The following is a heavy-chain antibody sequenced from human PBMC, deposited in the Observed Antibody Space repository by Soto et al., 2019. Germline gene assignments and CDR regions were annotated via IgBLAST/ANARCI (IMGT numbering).Heavy chain of an antibody. J-gene: IGHJ4*02. Sequence: QVQLQESGPGLVKPSQTLSLTCTVSGGSISSGGYYWSWIRQHPGKGLEWIGYIYYSGSTYYNPSLKSRVTMSVDTSTNQFSRKLSPVTAADTAVYCCARWPQLEPRFDYWGQGTLVTVSS. CDR3: ARWPQLEPRFDY. CDR2: IYYSGST. CDR1: GGSISSGGYY. D-gene: IGHD1-1*01. V-gene: IGHV4-31*03.